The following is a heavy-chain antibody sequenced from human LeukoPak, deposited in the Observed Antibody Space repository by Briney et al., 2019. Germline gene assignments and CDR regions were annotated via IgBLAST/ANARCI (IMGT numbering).Heavy chain of an antibody. Sequence: GGSLRLSCAASGFTFSSYAMSWVRQAPGKGREWVSAISGSGGSTYYADSVKGRFTISRDNSKNTLYLQMNSLRAEDTAVYYCAKNYDILTGHFDYWGQGTLVTVSS. CDR1: GFTFSSYA. D-gene: IGHD3-9*01. V-gene: IGHV3-23*01. CDR3: AKNYDILTGHFDY. J-gene: IGHJ4*02. CDR2: ISGSGGST.